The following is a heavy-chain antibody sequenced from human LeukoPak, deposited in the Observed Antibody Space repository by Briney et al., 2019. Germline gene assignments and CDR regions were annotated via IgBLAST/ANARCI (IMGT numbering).Heavy chain of an antibody. J-gene: IGHJ4*02. V-gene: IGHV3-23*01. Sequence: GGSLRLSCAASGFTFSSYAMSWVRQAPGKGLEWVSAISGSGGSTYYADSVKGRFTISRDNAKNSLYLQMNSLRAEDTAVYYCARDRGVRGVIRRFDYWGQGTLVTVSS. D-gene: IGHD3-10*01. CDR2: ISGSGGST. CDR1: GFTFSSYA. CDR3: ARDRGVRGVIRRFDY.